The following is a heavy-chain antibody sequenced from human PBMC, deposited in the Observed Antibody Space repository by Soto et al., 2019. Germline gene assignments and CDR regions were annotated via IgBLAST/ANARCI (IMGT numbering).Heavy chain of an antibody. J-gene: IGHJ4*02. D-gene: IGHD3-3*01. Sequence: PSETLSLTCTVSGGSISSYYWSWIRQPPGKGLEWIASMYFYSGSTNYNPSLKSRVTMSGDTAKNQFSLKLSSVTAADTAVYYCERDPGNGYSPRYFDYWGQGTLVTVSS. CDR2: MYFYSGST. CDR3: ERDPGNGYSPRYFDY. CDR1: GGSISSYY. V-gene: IGHV4-59*01.